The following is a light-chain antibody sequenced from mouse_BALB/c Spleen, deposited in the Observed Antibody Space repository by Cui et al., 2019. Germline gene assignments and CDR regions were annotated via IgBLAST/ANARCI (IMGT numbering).Light chain of an antibody. Sequence: QLTLTQSPAFMSASLGEEITLTCSASSSVSYVHWYQQKSGTSPKLLIYSTSSLASGVPSRFSGSGSGTFYSLTSSGVEAEDVADYYCHQWSSYPWTFGGGTKLEIK. CDR3: HQWSSYPWT. CDR1: SSVSY. CDR2: STS. J-gene: IGKJ1*01. V-gene: IGKV4-80*01.